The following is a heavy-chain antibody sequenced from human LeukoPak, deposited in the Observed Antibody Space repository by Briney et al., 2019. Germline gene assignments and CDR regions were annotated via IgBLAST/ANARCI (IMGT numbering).Heavy chain of an antibody. V-gene: IGHV4-59*01. J-gene: IGHJ4*02. CDR2: IYYSGST. CDR3: ARAFTFGDRVFDY. D-gene: IGHD3-16*01. CDR1: GGSISSYY. Sequence: PSETLSLTCTVSGGSISSYYWSWIRQPPGKRLEWIGYIYYSGSTTYNPSLKSRVTISVDTSKNQFSLNLSSVTAADTAVYFCARAFTFGDRVFDYWGQGTLVTVSS.